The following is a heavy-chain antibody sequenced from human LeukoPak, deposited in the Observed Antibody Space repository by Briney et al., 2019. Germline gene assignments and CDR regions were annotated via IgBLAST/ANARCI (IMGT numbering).Heavy chain of an antibody. CDR1: GFTFSSYA. CDR2: ISYDGSNK. J-gene: IGHJ6*02. Sequence: RGSLRLSCAASGFTFSSYAMHWVRQAPGKGLEWVAVISYDGSNKYYADSVKGRFTISRDNSKNTLYLQMNSLRAEDTAVYYCAKGSYSSGWYTVSYYYGMDVWGQGTTVTVSS. CDR3: AKGSYSSGWYTVSYYYGMDV. V-gene: IGHV3-30-3*01. D-gene: IGHD6-19*01.